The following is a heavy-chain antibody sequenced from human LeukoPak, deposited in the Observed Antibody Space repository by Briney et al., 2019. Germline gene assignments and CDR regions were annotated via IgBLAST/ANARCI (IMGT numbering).Heavy chain of an antibody. CDR3: ARGEVVRGLIGDYYYYGMDV. D-gene: IGHD3-10*01. Sequence: GGSLRLSCAASGFTFSSYWMHWVRQAPGKGLVWVSRINSDGSSTSYADSVKGRFTISRDNAKNTLYLQMNSLRAEDTAVYYCARGEVVRGLIGDYYYYGMDVWGQGTTVTVSS. V-gene: IGHV3-74*01. CDR1: GFTFSSYW. CDR2: INSDGSST. J-gene: IGHJ6*02.